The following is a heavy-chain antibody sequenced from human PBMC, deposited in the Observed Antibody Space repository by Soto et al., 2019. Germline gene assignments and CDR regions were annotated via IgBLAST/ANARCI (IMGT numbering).Heavy chain of an antibody. D-gene: IGHD3-16*02. Sequence: GGSLRLSCGASGFPFNTHGMAWVRQAPGKGLEWVSGISGGGDRTQYADGVKGRFTISRDNSKDTVDLQMTSLRAEDTATYYCAKXATYDYVWGDYRYFFDHWGQGTVVTVSS. CDR3: AKXATYDYVWGDYRYFFDH. J-gene: IGHJ4*02. CDR1: GFPFNTHG. V-gene: IGHV3-23*01. CDR2: ISGGGDRT.